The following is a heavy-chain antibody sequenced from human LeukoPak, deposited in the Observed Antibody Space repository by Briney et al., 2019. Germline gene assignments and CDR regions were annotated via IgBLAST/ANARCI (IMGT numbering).Heavy chain of an antibody. CDR1: VFTFSSYS. CDR2: ISTRSSHI. Sequence: GGSLRLSCAASVFTFSSYSMNWVRQAPGRGLEWVSSISTRSSHIYYADSVKGRFTISRDNAKNSLYLHMNSLRAEDTAVYYCARDWDYSFDYWGQGTLVTVSS. CDR3: ARDWDYSFDY. J-gene: IGHJ4*02. D-gene: IGHD4-11*01. V-gene: IGHV3-21*01.